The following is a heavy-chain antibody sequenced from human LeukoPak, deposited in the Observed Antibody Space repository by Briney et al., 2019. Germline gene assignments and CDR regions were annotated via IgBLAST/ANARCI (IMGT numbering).Heavy chain of an antibody. CDR1: GGSISSSSYY. J-gene: IGHJ5*02. V-gene: IGHV4-39*07. CDR2: IYHSGST. CDR3: ARDLGDGDYKPNNWFDP. D-gene: IGHD4-17*01. Sequence: PSETLSLTCTVSGGSISSSSYYWGWIRQPPGKGLEWIGSIYHSGSTYYNPSLKSRVTISVDTSKNQFSLKLSSVTAADTAVYYCARDLGDGDYKPNNWFDPWGQGTLVTVSS.